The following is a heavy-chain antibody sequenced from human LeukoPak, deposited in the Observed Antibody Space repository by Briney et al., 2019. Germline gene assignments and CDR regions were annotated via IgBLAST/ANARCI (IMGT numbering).Heavy chain of an antibody. J-gene: IGHJ5*02. CDR3: ARGRDRSKAGDL. CDR1: GGSSDDYY. D-gene: IGHD5-24*01. CDR2: IHPHGIF. V-gene: IGHV4-34*01. Sequence: NPSETLSLTCAVHGGSSDDYYCSWIRQPPGKGLEWIGEIHPHGIFYYNSSLTSRVTISIDTSKSQFSLRLTSVTAADTAFYYCARGRDRSKAGDLWGQGSLVIVSS.